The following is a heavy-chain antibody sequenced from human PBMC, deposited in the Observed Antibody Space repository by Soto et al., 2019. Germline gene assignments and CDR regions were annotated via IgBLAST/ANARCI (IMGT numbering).Heavy chain of an antibody. CDR1: GFSFSNSG. CDR2: ISYDGSKK. Sequence: QTVGSLRLSCAASGFSFSNSGMHWVRQAPGKGLEWVAIISYDGSKKYYADSVKGRFTISRDNSKNTLYLQMNSLRVEDTAVYYCAKDRVESGLGEIDYWGQGTLVTVSS. J-gene: IGHJ4*02. V-gene: IGHV3-30*18. CDR3: AKDRVESGLGEIDY. D-gene: IGHD3-16*01.